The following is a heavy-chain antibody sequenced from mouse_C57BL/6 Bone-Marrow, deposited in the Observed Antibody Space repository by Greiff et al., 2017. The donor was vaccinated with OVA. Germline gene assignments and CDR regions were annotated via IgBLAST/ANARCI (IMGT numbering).Heavy chain of an antibody. CDR2: IYPRSGNT. Sequence: QVQLKESGAELARPGASVKLSCKASGYTFTSYGISWVKQRTGQGLEWIGEIYPRSGNTYYNEKFKGKATLTADKSSSTAYMELRSLTSEDSAVYFCARWVLRGAWFAYWGQGTLVTVSA. D-gene: IGHD2-3*01. V-gene: IGHV1-81*01. J-gene: IGHJ3*01. CDR3: ARWVLRGAWFAY. CDR1: GYTFTSYG.